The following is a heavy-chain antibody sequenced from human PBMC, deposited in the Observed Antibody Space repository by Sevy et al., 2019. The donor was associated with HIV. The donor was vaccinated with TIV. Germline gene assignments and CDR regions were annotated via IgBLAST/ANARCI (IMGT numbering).Heavy chain of an antibody. J-gene: IGHJ6*02. CDR2: LSPKDGNT. CDR1: GDTFITYD. D-gene: IGHD1-7*01. Sequence: ASVKVSYKASGDTFITYDINWVRQATGQGLEWMGWLSPKDGNTGLAQKFQGRLTMTRDKSISTAYMELSRMRSEDTDVYYSASGGSGDVWNYEYDYYGMDVWAQGTTVTVSS. CDR3: ASGGSGDVWNYEYDYYGMDV. V-gene: IGHV1-8*02.